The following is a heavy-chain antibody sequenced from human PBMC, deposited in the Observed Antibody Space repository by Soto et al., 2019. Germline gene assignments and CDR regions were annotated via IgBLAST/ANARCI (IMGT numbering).Heavy chain of an antibody. V-gene: IGHV4-59*08. CDR1: GVSISAYY. Sequence: QVQLQESGPGLVKPSETLSLTCTVSGVSISAYYWNWIRQPPGKGLEWIGNIYYSGSTNYNPSFMRRVTISLDTSKSQFSLKLSSVTAADTAVYYCARRLPGDYGNWFDPWGQGTLVTVSS. CDR2: IYYSGST. D-gene: IGHD4-17*01. J-gene: IGHJ5*02. CDR3: ARRLPGDYGNWFDP.